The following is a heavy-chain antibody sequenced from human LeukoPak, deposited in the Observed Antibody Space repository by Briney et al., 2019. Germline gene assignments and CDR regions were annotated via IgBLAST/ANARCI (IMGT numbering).Heavy chain of an antibody. D-gene: IGHD5-18*01. J-gene: IGHJ6*03. V-gene: IGHV4-59*01. Sequence: SETLSLTCTGSGGSISSYYWSWIRQPPGKGLEWIGYIYYSGSTNYNPSLKSRVTISVDTSKNQFSLKLSSVTAADTAVYYCARGSDRGYSYVYYYYYYMDVWGKGTTVTVSS. CDR1: GGSISSYY. CDR3: ARGSDRGYSYVYYYYYYMDV. CDR2: IYYSGST.